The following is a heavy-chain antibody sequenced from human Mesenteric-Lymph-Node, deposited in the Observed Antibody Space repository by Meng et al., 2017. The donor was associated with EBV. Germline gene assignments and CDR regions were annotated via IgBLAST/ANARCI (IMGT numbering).Heavy chain of an antibody. CDR2: IFHSGST. CDR1: GGSFRSYNW. D-gene: IGHD3-16*01. Sequence: QVQLQVSGPGLVNPSGTLSLTCDVSGGSFRSYNWWTWLRQPPGKGLEWIGEIFHSGSTNNNPALRSRVTISVDKSKNQFSLRLTSVTAADTAVYYCVRESRFVISGDGDMLYGMFDTWGQGTLGTVSS. CDR3: VRESRFVISGDGDMLYGMFDT. V-gene: IGHV4-4*02. J-gene: IGHJ5*02.